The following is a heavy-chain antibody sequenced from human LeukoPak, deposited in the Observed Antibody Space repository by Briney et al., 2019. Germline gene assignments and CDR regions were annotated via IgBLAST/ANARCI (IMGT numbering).Heavy chain of an antibody. J-gene: IGHJ6*03. D-gene: IGHD3-16*02. Sequence: PSETLSLTCAVYGGSFSGYYWSWIRQPPGKGLEWIGEINHSGSTNYNPSLKSRVTISVDTSKNQFSLKLSSVTAADTAVYYCARGLSPYYYYYMGVWGKGTTVTVSS. CDR1: GGSFSGYY. V-gene: IGHV4-34*01. CDR2: INHSGST. CDR3: ARGLSPYYYYYMGV.